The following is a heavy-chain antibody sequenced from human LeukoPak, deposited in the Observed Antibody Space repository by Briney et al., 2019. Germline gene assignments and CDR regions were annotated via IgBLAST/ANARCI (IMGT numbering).Heavy chain of an antibody. CDR3: AKDTHYGGNPHLTFDP. V-gene: IGHV3-66*01. D-gene: IGHD4-23*01. J-gene: IGHJ5*02. CDR2: IYSGGRT. Sequence: GESLRLSCVASGFTVSTNYMSWVRQAPGKGLEWVSVIYSGGRTYYADSVKGRFTISRDNSKNTLYLQMNSLRAEDTAIYYCAKDTHYGGNPHLTFDPWGQGTLVTVSS. CDR1: GFTVSTNY.